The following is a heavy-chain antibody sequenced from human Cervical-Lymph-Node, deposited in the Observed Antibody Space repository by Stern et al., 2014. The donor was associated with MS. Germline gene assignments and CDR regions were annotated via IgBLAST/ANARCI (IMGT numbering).Heavy chain of an antibody. Sequence: QGQLVESGAVVKKPGASVNVSCKTSGYTFTYYAISWIRQAPGQGLEWGGWISPYNGNTNFVQKLQGRVAMTTDTSTSTAYMELRSLRSDDTAVYYCARDDDYTRRAIDYWGQGTLVTVSS. D-gene: IGHD4-11*01. V-gene: IGHV1-18*01. CDR3: ARDDDYTRRAIDY. J-gene: IGHJ4*02. CDR2: ISPYNGNT. CDR1: GYTFTYYA.